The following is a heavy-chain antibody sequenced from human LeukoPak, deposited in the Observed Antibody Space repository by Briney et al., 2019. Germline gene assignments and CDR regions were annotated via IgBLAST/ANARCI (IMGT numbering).Heavy chain of an antibody. V-gene: IGHV6-1*01. J-gene: IGHJ4*02. CDR1: GDSVSSNNGA. CDR3: TRDEGNTGWYTFGY. CDR2: TYYRSKWYY. D-gene: IGHD6-19*01. Sequence: PSQTLSLTCAISGDSVSSNNGAWNWVRQSPSRGLEWLGRTYYRSKWYYDYAVSLKGRITINTDTSNNQFSLQLNSVTPEDTAVYYCTRDEGNTGWYTFGYWGQGTLVTVSS.